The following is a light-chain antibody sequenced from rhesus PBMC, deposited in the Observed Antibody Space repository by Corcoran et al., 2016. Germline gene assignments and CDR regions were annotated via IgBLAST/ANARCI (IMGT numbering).Light chain of an antibody. V-gene: IGKV3S9*01. Sequence: EIVMTQSPATLSLSPGERATLPCRASQSVSSYVAWYQQKPEQAPRLLIYGASSRATGTPDRVSGSGSGTDFTLTIRSLEPEDFAVYYCQQYNNWPRTFGQGTKVEIK. CDR3: QQYNNWPRT. CDR1: QSVSSY. CDR2: GAS. J-gene: IGKJ1*01.